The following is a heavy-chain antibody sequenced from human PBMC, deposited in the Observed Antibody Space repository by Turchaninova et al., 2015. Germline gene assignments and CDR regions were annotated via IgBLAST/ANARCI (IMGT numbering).Heavy chain of an antibody. CDR2: IGGSSTSI. CDR3: AREKGEAFDY. J-gene: IGHJ4*02. V-gene: IGHV3-21*01. CDR1: GFTFSRHS. Sequence: EVQVLESGGGLGRPGGPRRLAGAGSGFTFSRHSMSWVRQAPGKGLGWVSSIGGSSTSIYYADSVKGRFTISRDNAKSSLYLQMNSLRAEDTAVYYCAREKGEAFDYWGQGTLVTVSS. D-gene: IGHD2-21*01.